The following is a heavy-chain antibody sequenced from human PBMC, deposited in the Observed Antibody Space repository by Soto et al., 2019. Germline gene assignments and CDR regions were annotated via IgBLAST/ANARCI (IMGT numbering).Heavy chain of an antibody. Sequence: GGSLRLSCAASGFTFSNAWMSWVRQAPGKGLEWVGRIKSKTDGGTTDYAAPVKGRFTISRDDSKNTLYLQMNSLKTEDTAVYYCTTDSDLYYYDSSGPYWGQGTLVTVSS. CDR3: TTDSDLYYYDSSGPY. CDR1: GFTFSNAW. V-gene: IGHV3-15*01. CDR2: IKSKTDGGTT. D-gene: IGHD3-22*01. J-gene: IGHJ4*02.